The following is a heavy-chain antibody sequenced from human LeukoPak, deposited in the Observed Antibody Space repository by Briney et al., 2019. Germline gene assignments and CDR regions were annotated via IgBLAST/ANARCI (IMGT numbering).Heavy chain of an antibody. CDR3: ATPQARGWYGFDFGY. V-gene: IGHV1-2*02. D-gene: IGHD6-19*01. CDR1: GYTFTGYY. CDR2: INPNSGGT. Sequence: ASVKVSCKASGYTFTGYYMHWVRQAPGQGLEWMGWINPNSGGTNYAQKFQGRVTMTRDTSISTAYMELSRLRSDDTAVYYCATPQARGWYGFDFGYWGQGTLVTVSS. J-gene: IGHJ4*02.